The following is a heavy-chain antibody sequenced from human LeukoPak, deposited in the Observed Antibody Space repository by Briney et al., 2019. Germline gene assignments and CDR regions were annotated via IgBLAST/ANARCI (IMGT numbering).Heavy chain of an antibody. J-gene: IGHJ6*02. D-gene: IGHD6-13*01. Sequence: GGSLRFSCTASGFTFGDYAVSWVRRAPGRGLEWVGLIRRRAFGETADYAASVKGRFTISRDDSKSIAYLQMNTLKTEDTAVYYCTREGAAAAYGMDVWGQGTPVTVSS. CDR1: GFTFGDYA. CDR2: IRRRAFGETA. V-gene: IGHV3-49*04. CDR3: TREGAAAAYGMDV.